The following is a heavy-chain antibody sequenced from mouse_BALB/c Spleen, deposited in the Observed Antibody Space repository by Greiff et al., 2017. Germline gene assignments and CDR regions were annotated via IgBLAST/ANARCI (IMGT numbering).Heavy chain of an antibody. CDR1: GFTFSSYG. V-gene: IGHV5-6*01. CDR3: ASDYYGSSYTVYYFDY. Sequence: EVKLVESGGDLVKPGGSLKLSCAASGFTFSSYGMSWVRQTPDKRLEWVATISSGGSYTYYPDSVKGRFTISRDNAKNTLYLQMSSLKSEDTAMYYCASDYYGSSYTVYYFDYWGQGTTLTVSS. CDR2: ISSGGSYT. J-gene: IGHJ2*01. D-gene: IGHD1-1*01.